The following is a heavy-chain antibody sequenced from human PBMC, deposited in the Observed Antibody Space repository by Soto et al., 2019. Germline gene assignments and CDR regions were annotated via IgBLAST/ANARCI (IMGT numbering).Heavy chain of an antibody. CDR1: GFTFSSYA. D-gene: IGHD1-26*01. CDR3: AKDQYSGSPGKPDY. J-gene: IGHJ4*02. Sequence: GGSLRLSCAASGFTFSSYAMSWVRQAPGKGLEWVSAISGSGGTTYYADSVKGRFTISRDNSKNTLYLQVNNLRVDDTAVYYCAKDQYSGSPGKPDYWGQGTLVTVSS. V-gene: IGHV3-23*01. CDR2: ISGSGGTT.